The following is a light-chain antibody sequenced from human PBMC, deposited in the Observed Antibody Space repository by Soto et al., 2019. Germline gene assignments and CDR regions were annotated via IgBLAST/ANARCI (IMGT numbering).Light chain of an antibody. CDR1: QDISSY. Sequence: DVPLTQSPSFLSASVGDRVTITCRASQDISSYLAWYQQEPGKAPKLLIYTASTLQSGVPSRFRGSGSGTEFTLIIISLQPEDFASYYCQRLDSYPRTFGPGTKVEIK. CDR3: QRLDSYPRT. V-gene: IGKV1-9*01. J-gene: IGKJ1*01. CDR2: TAS.